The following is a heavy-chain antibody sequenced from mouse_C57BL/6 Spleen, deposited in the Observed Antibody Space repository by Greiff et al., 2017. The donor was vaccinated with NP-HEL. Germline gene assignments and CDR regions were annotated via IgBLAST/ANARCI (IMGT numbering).Heavy chain of an antibody. D-gene: IGHD1-1*01. CDR3: ARGDVTTVVAIEDY. CDR2: IYPGSGST. V-gene: IGHV1-55*01. CDR1: GYTFTSYW. Sequence: QVQLQQPGAELVKPGASVKMSCKASGYTFTSYWITWVKQRPGQGLEWIGDIYPGSGSTNYNEKFKSKATLTVDTSSSTAYMQLSSLTSEDSAVYYCARGDVTTVVAIEDYWGQGTSVTVSS. J-gene: IGHJ4*01.